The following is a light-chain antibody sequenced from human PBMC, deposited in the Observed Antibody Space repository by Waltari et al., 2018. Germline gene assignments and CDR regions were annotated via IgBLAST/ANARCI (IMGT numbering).Light chain of an antibody. Sequence: VLYSSNNKNYFAWYQQKPGQPPKLLIYWASTRESGVPDRFSGSGSGTDFTLTISSLQAEDVAVYYCQQYYSTPWTFGQGTKVEIK. CDR3: QQYYSTPWT. V-gene: IGKV4-1*01. CDR1: VLYSSNNKNY. CDR2: WAS. J-gene: IGKJ1*01.